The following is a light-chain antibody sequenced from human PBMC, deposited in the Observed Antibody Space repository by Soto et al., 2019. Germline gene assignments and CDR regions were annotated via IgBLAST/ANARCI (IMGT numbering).Light chain of an antibody. J-gene: IGKJ5*01. V-gene: IGKV3-11*01. CDR3: QQHNQWPIT. Sequence: IVLTQSPATLSLCPGERATLSCRASQSVSRYLAWYQQKPGQAPRLLIYDASNRATGVPARFSGSGSGTEFTLTINSLQSEDSAVYYCQQHNQWPITFGQGTRLEIK. CDR2: DAS. CDR1: QSVSRY.